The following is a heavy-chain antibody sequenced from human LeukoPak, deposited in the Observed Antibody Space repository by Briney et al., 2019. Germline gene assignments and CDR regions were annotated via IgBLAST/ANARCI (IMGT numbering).Heavy chain of an antibody. CDR2: IYYSGST. J-gene: IGHJ4*02. D-gene: IGHD3-22*01. CDR1: GGSISSSSYY. V-gene: IGHV4-39*07. Sequence: PSETLSLTCTVSGGSISSSSYYWGWIRQPPGKGLEWIGNIYYSGSTYYNPSLKSRVTISVDTAKNQFSLKLNSLTAADTAVYYCARDYYDSSGYYYFDFWGQGTLVTVSS. CDR3: ARDYYDSSGYYYFDF.